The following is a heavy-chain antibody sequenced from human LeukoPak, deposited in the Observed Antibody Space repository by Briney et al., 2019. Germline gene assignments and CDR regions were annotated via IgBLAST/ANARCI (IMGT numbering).Heavy chain of an antibody. D-gene: IGHD2-2*02. CDR1: GYSISSGYY. J-gene: IGHJ4*02. Sequence: SETLSLTCTVSGYSISSGYYWGWIRQPPGKGLEWIGRIYTSGSTNYNPSLKSRVTMSVDTSKNHFSLKLSSVTAADTAVYYCARESRDIVVVPAAIPYFFDYWGQGTLVTVSS. CDR2: IYTSGST. CDR3: ARESRDIVVVPAAIPYFFDY. V-gene: IGHV4-38-2*02.